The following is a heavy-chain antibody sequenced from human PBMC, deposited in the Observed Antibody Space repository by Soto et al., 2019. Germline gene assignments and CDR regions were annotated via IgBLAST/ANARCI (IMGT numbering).Heavy chain of an antibody. Sequence: QVQLQESGPGVMKPSDTLSVTCTVSGGSVSSRSHFWSWIRQPPGGGLQWVGYIYYTGNTNYSPSLKSRATLSVDTSRNQFSLRLTSVTAADTAIYYCARYDAVSGSNKLDPWGQGTLDTVSS. CDR1: GGSVSSRSHF. CDR2: IYYTGNT. D-gene: IGHD5-12*01. CDR3: ARYDAVSGSNKLDP. V-gene: IGHV4-61*01. J-gene: IGHJ5*02.